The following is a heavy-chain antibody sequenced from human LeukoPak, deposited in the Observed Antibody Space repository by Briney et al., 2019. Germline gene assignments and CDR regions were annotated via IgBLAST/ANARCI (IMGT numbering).Heavy chain of an antibody. CDR2: ISSSGSTI. D-gene: IGHD2-15*01. J-gene: IGHJ6*03. Sequence: VGSLRLSCAASGFTFSSYEMNWVRQAPGKGLEWVSYISSSGSTIYYADSVKGRFTISRDNAKNSLYLQMNSLRAEDTAVYYCARDEVVANADYYYYYMDVWGKGTTVTVSS. V-gene: IGHV3-48*03. CDR1: GFTFSSYE. CDR3: ARDEVVANADYYYYYMDV.